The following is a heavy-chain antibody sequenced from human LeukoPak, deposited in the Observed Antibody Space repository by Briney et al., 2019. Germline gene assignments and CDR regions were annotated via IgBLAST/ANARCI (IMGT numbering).Heavy chain of an antibody. CDR2: INHSGST. CDR1: GGSFSGYY. D-gene: IGHD3-22*01. J-gene: IGHJ3*02. V-gene: IGHV4-34*01. CDR3: ARVPSDSSPRGGAFDI. Sequence: PSETLSLTCAVYGGSFSGYYWSWIRQPPGKGLEWIGEINHSGSTNYNPSLKSRVTISVDTSKKQFSLKLSSVTAADTAVYCCARVPSDSSPRGGAFDIWGQGTMVTVSS.